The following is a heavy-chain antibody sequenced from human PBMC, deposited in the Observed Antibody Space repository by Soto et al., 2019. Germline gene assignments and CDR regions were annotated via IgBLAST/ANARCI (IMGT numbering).Heavy chain of an antibody. V-gene: IGHV3-49*04. CDR3: TRFGYSSSYYYYGMDV. CDR1: GFTFGDYA. CDR2: IRSKAYGGTT. Sequence: GGSLRLSCTASGFTFGDYAMSWVRQAPGRGLEWVGFIRSKAYGGTTEYAASVKGRFTISRDDSKSIAYLQMNSLKTEDTAVYYCTRFGYSSSYYYYGMDVWGQGTTVTVSS. D-gene: IGHD6-6*01. J-gene: IGHJ6*02.